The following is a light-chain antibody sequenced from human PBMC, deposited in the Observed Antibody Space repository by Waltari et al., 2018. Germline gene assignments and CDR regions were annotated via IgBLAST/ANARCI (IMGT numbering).Light chain of an antibody. Sequence: EIVLTQSPGTLSLSPGERATLSCRASQSVSSSYLAWYQPKPGQAPRLLIYGASSRATGIPDRFSGSGSGTDFTLTISRLEPEDFAVYYCQQYGSSPWTFGQGTMVEIK. V-gene: IGKV3-20*01. CDR2: GAS. CDR3: QQYGSSPWT. J-gene: IGKJ1*01. CDR1: QSVSSSY.